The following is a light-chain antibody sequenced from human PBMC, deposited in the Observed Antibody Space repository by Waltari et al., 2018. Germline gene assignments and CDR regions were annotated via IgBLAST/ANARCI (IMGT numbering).Light chain of an antibody. V-gene: IGLV2-8*01. CDR3: SSYAGSDNFVI. CDR2: EVS. CDR1: SSDVAGYNY. J-gene: IGLJ2*01. Sequence: QSALTQPPSASGSPGQSVTISCTGTSSDVAGYNYVSRYQQHPGKAPKLMIYEVSKRPSGVPDRFSGSKSGNTASLTVSGLQAEDEADYYCSSYAGSDNFVIFGGGTKLTVL.